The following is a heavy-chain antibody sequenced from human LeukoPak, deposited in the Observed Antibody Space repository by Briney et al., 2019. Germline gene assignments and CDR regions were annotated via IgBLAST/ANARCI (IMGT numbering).Heavy chain of an antibody. V-gene: IGHV4-61*02. CDR3: ARARADFWSSDY. CDR1: GGSISSGSYY. D-gene: IGHD3-3*01. CDR2: IYTSGSP. Sequence: SETLSLTCTVSGGSISSGSYYWSWIRQPAGKGLEWIGRIYTSGSPNYNPSLKSRVTISADSSKNQFSLKLTSVTAADTAVYFCARARADFWSSDYWGQGTLVTVSS. J-gene: IGHJ4*02.